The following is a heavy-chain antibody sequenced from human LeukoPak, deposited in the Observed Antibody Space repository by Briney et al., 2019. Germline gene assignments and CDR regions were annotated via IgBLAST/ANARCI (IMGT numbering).Heavy chain of an antibody. CDR1: GGSISSSSYY. CDR3: ARGRGTGYSSSWPPFDY. Sequence: SETLSLTCTVPGGSISSSSYYWGWIRQPPGKGLEWIGEINHSGSTSYNPSLKSRVTISVDTSKNQFSLKLSSVTAADTAVYYCARGRGTGYSSSWPPFDYWGQGTLVTVSS. CDR2: INHSGST. V-gene: IGHV4-39*07. D-gene: IGHD6-13*01. J-gene: IGHJ4*02.